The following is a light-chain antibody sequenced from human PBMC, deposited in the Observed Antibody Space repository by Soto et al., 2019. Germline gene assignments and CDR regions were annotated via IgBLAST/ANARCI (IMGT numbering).Light chain of an antibody. V-gene: IGLV2-11*01. CDR2: DVS. Sequence: QSVLTQPRSVSGSPGQSVTISCTGTSSDVGGYNYVSWYQQHPGKAPKLMIFDVSKRPSGVPDRFSGSKSGNTASLTISGLQAEDEADYYCCSYAGSYTLIFGGGTSSPS. CDR1: SSDVGGYNY. J-gene: IGLJ2*01. CDR3: CSYAGSYTLI.